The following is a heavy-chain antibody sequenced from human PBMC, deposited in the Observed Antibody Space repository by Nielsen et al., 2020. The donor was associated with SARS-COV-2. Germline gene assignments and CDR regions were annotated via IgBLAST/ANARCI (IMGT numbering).Heavy chain of an antibody. J-gene: IGHJ3*02. Sequence: GESLKISCAASGFTFNIYAMAWVRRTPGRGLQWVSGISASGGSTYYTDSVKGRFAVSRDNSRNTLYLQMHSLRVEDTALYYCAKDDVVRGDAFDIWGQGTTVTVSS. D-gene: IGHD3-10*01. CDR2: ISASGGST. V-gene: IGHV3-23*01. CDR1: GFTFNIYA. CDR3: AKDDVVRGDAFDI.